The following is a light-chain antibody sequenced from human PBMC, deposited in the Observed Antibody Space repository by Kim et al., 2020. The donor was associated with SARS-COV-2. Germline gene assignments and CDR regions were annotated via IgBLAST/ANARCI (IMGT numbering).Light chain of an antibody. V-gene: IGLV6-57*03. J-gene: IGLJ2*01. CDR2: EDN. Sequence: KAVTTYCNRSSGGIASIYVQWYEQRPGSAPTTVISEDNQRPSWVPDRFSGSVDESSNSASLTISGLRPEDEADYYCQSYDTRSHEVFGGGTQLTVL. CDR3: QSYDTRSHEV. CDR1: SGGIASIY.